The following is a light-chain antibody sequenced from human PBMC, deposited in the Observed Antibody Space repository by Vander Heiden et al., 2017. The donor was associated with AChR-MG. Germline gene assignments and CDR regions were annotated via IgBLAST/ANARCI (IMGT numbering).Light chain of an antibody. CDR2: SNN. CDR3: AAWDDSLNGWV. J-gene: IGLJ3*02. CDR1: SSNIGSNT. V-gene: IGLV1-44*01. Sequence: SVLTQPPSASGTPGQRVTIPCSGSSSNIGSNTVNWYQQLPGTAPKLLIYSNNQRPSGVPDRFSGSKSGTSASLAIGGLQSEDEADYYCAAWDDSLNGWVFGGGTKLTVL.